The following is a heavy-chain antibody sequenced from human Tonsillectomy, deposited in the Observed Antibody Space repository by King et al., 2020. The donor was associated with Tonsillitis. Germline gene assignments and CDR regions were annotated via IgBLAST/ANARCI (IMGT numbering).Heavy chain of an antibody. Sequence: VQLVESGAEVKKPGESLKISCKGSGYSFTNYWIGWVRQMPGKGLEWMGINYPGDSDTRYSPSFQGQVTISVDKSIYTAYLQWSSLKASDTAMYYCARSFIWDYYFDYWGQGTLVTVSS. D-gene: IGHD3/OR15-3a*01. CDR3: ARSFIWDYYFDY. CDR1: GYSFTNYW. V-gene: IGHV5-51*01. J-gene: IGHJ4*02. CDR2: NYPGDSDT.